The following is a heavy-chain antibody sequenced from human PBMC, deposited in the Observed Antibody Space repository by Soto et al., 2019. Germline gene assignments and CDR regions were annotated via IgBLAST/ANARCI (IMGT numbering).Heavy chain of an antibody. Sequence: QVQLVQSGAEVKKPGSSVKVSCKASGGTFSSYAISWVRQAPGQGLEWMGGIIPISGTANYAQKFQGRVTITADESTSTAYMELGSLRSEDTAVYYCARSQGSSTSLEIYYYYYYGMDVWVQGTTVTVSS. V-gene: IGHV1-69*01. CDR1: GGTFSSYA. J-gene: IGHJ6*02. CDR3: ARSQGSSTSLEIYYYYYYGMDV. D-gene: IGHD2-2*01. CDR2: IIPISGTA.